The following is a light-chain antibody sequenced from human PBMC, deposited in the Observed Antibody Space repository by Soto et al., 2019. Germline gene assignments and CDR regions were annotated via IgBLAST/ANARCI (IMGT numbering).Light chain of an antibody. CDR3: SSSTTSSSYV. Sequence: QSVLTQPASVSGSPGQSITISCTGTSSDVGGYKYVSWYQQHPGKAPKLMIYEVSNRPSGVSNRFSGSKSGNTASLTISGLQTADEADYYCSSSTTSSSYVFGTGTKLTVL. CDR1: SSDVGGYKY. V-gene: IGLV2-14*01. J-gene: IGLJ1*01. CDR2: EVS.